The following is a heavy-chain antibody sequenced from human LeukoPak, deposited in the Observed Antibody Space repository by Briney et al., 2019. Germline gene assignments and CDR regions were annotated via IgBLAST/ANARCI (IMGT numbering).Heavy chain of an antibody. CDR1: GGSISSSSYY. CDR2: IYYSGST. D-gene: IGHD6-19*01. J-gene: IGHJ4*02. CDR3: AREKWGSGWGYYFDY. Sequence: SETLSLTCTVSGGSISSSSYYWGWIRQPPGKGLEWIGSIYYSGSTYYNPSLKSRVTISVDTSKNQFSLKLSSVTAADTAVYYCAREKWGSGWGYYFDYWGQGTLVTVSS. V-gene: IGHV4-39*02.